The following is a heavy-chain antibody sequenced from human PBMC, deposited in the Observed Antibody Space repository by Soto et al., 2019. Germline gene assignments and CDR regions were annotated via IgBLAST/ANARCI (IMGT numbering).Heavy chain of an antibody. Sequence: GESLKISCAASGFTFSSYGMHWVRQAPGKGLEWVAVISYDGSNKYYADSVKGRFTISRDNSKNTLYLQMNSLRAEDTAVYYCAKDRSGSYFGFDYWGQGTLVTVSS. CDR2: ISYDGSNK. J-gene: IGHJ4*02. CDR3: AKDRSGSYFGFDY. V-gene: IGHV3-30*18. D-gene: IGHD1-26*01. CDR1: GFTFSSYG.